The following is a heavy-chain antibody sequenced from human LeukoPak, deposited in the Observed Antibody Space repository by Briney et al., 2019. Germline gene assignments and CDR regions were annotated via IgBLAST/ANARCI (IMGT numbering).Heavy chain of an antibody. CDR1: GGSISSSSYY. Sequence: SETLSLTCTVSGGSISSSSYYWGWIRQPPGKGLEWIGSIYYSGSTYYNPSLKSRLTISLDTSKNQFSLKLSSVTAADTAVYFCARQPYSDSTTYYYVPSYFDYWGQGTLVTVSS. CDR2: IYYSGST. D-gene: IGHD3-22*01. V-gene: IGHV4-39*01. CDR3: ARQPYSDSTTYYYVPSYFDY. J-gene: IGHJ4*02.